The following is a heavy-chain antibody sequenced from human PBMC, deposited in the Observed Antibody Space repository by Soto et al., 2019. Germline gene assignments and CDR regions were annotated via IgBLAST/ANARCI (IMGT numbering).Heavy chain of an antibody. CDR3: ARDMYYYDSSGYHLDDAFDI. V-gene: IGHV3-21*01. J-gene: IGHJ3*02. D-gene: IGHD3-22*01. CDR2: ISSSSSYI. CDR1: GFTFSSYS. Sequence: GGSLRLSCAASGFTFSSYSMNWVRQAPGKGLEWVSSISSSSSYIYYADSVKGRFTISRDNAKNSLYLQMNSLRAEDTAVYYCARDMYYYDSSGYHLDDAFDIWGQGTMVTVSS.